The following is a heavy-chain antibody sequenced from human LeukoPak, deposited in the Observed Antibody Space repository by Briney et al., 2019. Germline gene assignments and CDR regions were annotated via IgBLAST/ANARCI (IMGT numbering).Heavy chain of an antibody. CDR1: GYTFTGYY. Sequence: GASVKVSCKASGYTFTGYYMHWVRQAPGQGLEWMGWINPNSGGTNYAQKFQGRVTMTRDTSISTAYMELSRLRSDDTAVYYCASGAIYSSGWFRWTWFDPWGQGTLVTVSS. CDR3: ASGAIYSSGWFRWTWFDP. J-gene: IGHJ5*02. D-gene: IGHD6-19*01. V-gene: IGHV1-2*02. CDR2: INPNSGGT.